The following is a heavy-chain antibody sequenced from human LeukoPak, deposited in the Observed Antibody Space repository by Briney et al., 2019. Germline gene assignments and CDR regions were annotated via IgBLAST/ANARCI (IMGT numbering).Heavy chain of an antibody. D-gene: IGHD3-10*01. Sequence: ASVKVSCKASGYTFTGYYMHWVRQAPGQGLEWMGWINPNSGGTNYAQKFQGRVTMTRDTSISTAYMELSRLRSDDTAVYYCARGVAYGSGSYYNDWFDPWGQGTLVTVSS. J-gene: IGHJ5*02. CDR3: ARGVAYGSGSYYNDWFDP. V-gene: IGHV1-2*02. CDR1: GYTFTGYY. CDR2: INPNSGGT.